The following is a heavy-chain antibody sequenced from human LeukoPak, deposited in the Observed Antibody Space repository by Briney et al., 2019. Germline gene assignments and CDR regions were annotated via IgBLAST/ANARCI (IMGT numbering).Heavy chain of an antibody. V-gene: IGHV1-18*01. D-gene: IGHD3-3*01. CDR3: ARRGINFAVSGHWFDP. CDR1: GYTFTSYG. CDR2: ISPYNGNT. Sequence: ASVKVSCKATGYTFTSYGISWVRQAPGQGLEWMGWISPYNGNTNYAQKFQDRVIMTTDTSTTTAHMELRSLRYDDTAVYYCARRGINFAVSGHWFDPWGQGTLVTVSS. J-gene: IGHJ5*02.